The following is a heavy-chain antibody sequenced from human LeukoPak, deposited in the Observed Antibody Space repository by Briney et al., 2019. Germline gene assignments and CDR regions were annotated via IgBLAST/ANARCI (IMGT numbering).Heavy chain of an antibody. CDR2: LYSDGNK. J-gene: IGHJ4*02. Sequence: GGSLRLSCAASGFTVITNDMTWVRQAPGKGLEWVSVLYSDGNKKYADSVQGRFTISRDNSKNTLYLEMNSLSPDDTAVYYCARGVEPLAANTLAYWGQGTLVTVSS. CDR1: GFTVITND. CDR3: ARGVEPLAANTLAY. V-gene: IGHV3-53*01. D-gene: IGHD1-14*01.